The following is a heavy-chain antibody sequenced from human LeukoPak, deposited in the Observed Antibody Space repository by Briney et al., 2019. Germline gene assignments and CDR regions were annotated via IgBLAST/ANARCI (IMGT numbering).Heavy chain of an antibody. CDR3: ATAVDCSSTSCYEDWFDP. D-gene: IGHD2-2*01. Sequence: ASGKVSCKVSGYTLTEVSMHWVRQAPGKGLEWRGGFDPEDGEIIYAQKFQGTVTMTDDTSTHTPYLELSSLRSEDPAVYDCATAVDCSSTSCYEDWFDPWGQGTLVTVSS. CDR1: GYTLTEVS. CDR2: FDPEDGEI. V-gene: IGHV1-24*01. J-gene: IGHJ5*02.